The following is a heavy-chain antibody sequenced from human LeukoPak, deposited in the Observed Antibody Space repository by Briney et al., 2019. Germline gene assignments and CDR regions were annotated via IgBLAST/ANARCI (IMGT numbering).Heavy chain of an antibody. V-gene: IGHV1-2*02. D-gene: IGHD3-10*01. Sequence: GASVKVSCKASGYTFNGYYLNWVRQAPGQGLEWMGWINPKSGDTNYAQKFQGRVTLTRDTSISTAYMDLSRLTSDDTAVYYCAREGWDPIGAAFDIWGQGTMVTVSS. CDR2: INPKSGDT. J-gene: IGHJ3*02. CDR3: AREGWDPIGAAFDI. CDR1: GYTFNGYY.